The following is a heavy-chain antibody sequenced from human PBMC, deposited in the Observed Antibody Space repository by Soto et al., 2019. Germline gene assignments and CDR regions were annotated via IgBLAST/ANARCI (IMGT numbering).Heavy chain of an antibody. V-gene: IGHV1-2*02. Sequence: GASVKISCRASGSTFIGNYVHWVRQAPGQGLESVGWVNTNSGATNSAQKFQGRVTMTRDTTIMTTYIEFITVRSYGTAVYYCGRDFVSKIVDFDYWGQGTLVTASS. J-gene: IGHJ4*02. CDR2: VNTNSGAT. CDR1: GSTFIGNY. D-gene: IGHD2-21*01. CDR3: GRDFVSKIVDFDY.